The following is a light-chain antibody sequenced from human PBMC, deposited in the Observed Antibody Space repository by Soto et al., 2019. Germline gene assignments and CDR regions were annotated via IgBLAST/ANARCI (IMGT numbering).Light chain of an antibody. CDR1: QSVDSRY. CDR3: QQYGSSPRYS. Sequence: DIVLTQSPGTLSLSPGERATLSCRASQSVDSRYLAWYQQKPGQAPRLVIHAVSRRATGIPDRFSGSGSGTDLPLTISRLEPEDFAEYYCQQYGSSPRYSFGQGTKLEIK. V-gene: IGKV3-20*01. J-gene: IGKJ2*03. CDR2: AVS.